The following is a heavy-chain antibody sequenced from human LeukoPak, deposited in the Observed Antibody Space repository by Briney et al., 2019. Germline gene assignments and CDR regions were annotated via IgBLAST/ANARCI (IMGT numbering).Heavy chain of an antibody. D-gene: IGHD6-19*01. Sequence: SETLSLTCTVSGGSISSSSYYWGWIRQPPGKGLEWIGSIYYSGSTYYNPSLKSRVTISIDTSRNQFSLKLSSMTAADTAVYYCARLGGSGRGGFEYWGQGILVTVSS. V-gene: IGHV4-39*07. CDR3: ARLGGSGRGGFEY. CDR2: IYYSGST. J-gene: IGHJ4*02. CDR1: GGSISSSSYY.